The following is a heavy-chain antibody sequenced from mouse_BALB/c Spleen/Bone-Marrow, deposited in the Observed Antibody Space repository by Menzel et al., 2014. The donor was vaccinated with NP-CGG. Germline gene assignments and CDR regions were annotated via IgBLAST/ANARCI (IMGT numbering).Heavy chain of an antibody. J-gene: IGHJ2*01. CDR1: GFTFSSYG. Sequence: VQLKDSGGDLVKPGGSLKLSCAASGFTFSSYGMSWVRQTPDKRLEWVATISSGGSYTYYPDSVKGRFTISRDNAKNTLYLQMSSLKSEDTAMYYCASSHASYFDYWGQGTTLTVSS. CDR2: ISSGGSYT. CDR3: ASSHASYFDY. V-gene: IGHV5-6*01. D-gene: IGHD6-1*01.